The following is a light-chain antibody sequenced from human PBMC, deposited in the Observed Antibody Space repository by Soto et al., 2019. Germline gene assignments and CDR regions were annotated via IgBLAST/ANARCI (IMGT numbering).Light chain of an antibody. V-gene: IGKV3-15*01. CDR1: QSVSTN. CDR2: GAS. CDR3: QHYHNWPPYP. Sequence: EIVMTQSPATLSVSPGERATLSCRASQSVSTNLAWYQQKPGQAPRLLMYGASTRATGIPARFSGSGSGTESALTISILQSEDFAVYYCQHYHNWPPYPFGQGTKLEIK. J-gene: IGKJ2*01.